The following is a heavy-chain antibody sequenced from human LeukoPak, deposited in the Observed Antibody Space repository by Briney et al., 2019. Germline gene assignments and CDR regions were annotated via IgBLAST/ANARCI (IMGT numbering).Heavy chain of an antibody. CDR1: GYTFTGYY. CDR2: INPNSGGT. V-gene: IGHV1-2*02. Sequence: ASVKVSCKASGYTFTGYYMHWVRQAPGQRLEWMGWINPNSGGTNYAQKFQGGVTMTRDTSISTAYMELSRLRSDDTAVYYCARVPYDFWSGLEDYWGQGTLVTVSS. D-gene: IGHD3-3*01. J-gene: IGHJ4*02. CDR3: ARVPYDFWSGLEDY.